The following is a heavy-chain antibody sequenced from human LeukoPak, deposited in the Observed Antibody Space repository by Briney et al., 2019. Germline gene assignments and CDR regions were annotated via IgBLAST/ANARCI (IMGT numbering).Heavy chain of an antibody. J-gene: IGHJ6*02. CDR3: ARGRGYGYPFYYYGMDV. CDR1: GGSFSGYY. D-gene: IGHD5-18*01. CDR2: INHSGST. V-gene: IGHV4-34*01. Sequence: SETLSLTCAVYGGSFSGYYWSWIRQPPGKGLGWIGVINHSGSTNYNPSLKSRVTISVDTSKNQFSLKLSSVTAADTAVYYCARGRGYGYPFYYYGMDVWGQGTTVTVSS.